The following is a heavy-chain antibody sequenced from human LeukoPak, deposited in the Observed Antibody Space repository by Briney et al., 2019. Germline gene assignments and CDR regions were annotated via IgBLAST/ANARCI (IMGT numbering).Heavy chain of an antibody. D-gene: IGHD3-16*02. J-gene: IGHJ4*02. CDR2: IKSKTDGGTT. Sequence: KSGGSLRLSCAASGFTFSNAWMSWVRQAPGKGLEWVGRIKSKTDGGTTDYAAPVKGRFTISRDDSKNTLYLQMNSLKTEDTAVYYCTTRIMITFGGVIVIPSDYWGQGTLVTVSS. CDR3: TTRIMITFGGVIVIPSDY. CDR1: GFTFSNAW. V-gene: IGHV3-15*01.